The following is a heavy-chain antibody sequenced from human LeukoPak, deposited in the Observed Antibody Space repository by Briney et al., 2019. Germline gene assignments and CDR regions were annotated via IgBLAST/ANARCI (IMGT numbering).Heavy chain of an antibody. D-gene: IGHD5-18*01. J-gene: IGHJ4*02. CDR1: GFTFSSYS. CDR2: ISSSSSYI. CDR3: ARDPDTAMVKGGDY. Sequence: GGSLRLSCAASGFTFSSYSMNWVRQAPGKGLEWVSSISSSSSYIYYADSVKGRFTISRDNAKNSLYLQMNSLRAEDTAAYYCARDPDTAMVKGGDYWGQGTLVTVSS. V-gene: IGHV3-21*01.